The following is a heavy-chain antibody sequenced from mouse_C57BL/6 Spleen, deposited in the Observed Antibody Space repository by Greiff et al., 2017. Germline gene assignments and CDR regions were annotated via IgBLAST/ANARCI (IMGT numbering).Heavy chain of an antibody. V-gene: IGHV5-17*01. CDR2: ISSGSSTI. CDR1: GFTFSDYG. D-gene: IGHD2-3*01. CDR3: ARDYDGYYGYYAMDY. Sequence: EVKLVESGGGLVKPGGSLKLSCAASGFTFSDYGMHWVRQAPEKGLEWVAYISSGSSTIYYADTVKGRFTISRDNAKNTLFLQMTSLRSEDTAMYYCARDYDGYYGYYAMDYWGQGTSVTVSS. J-gene: IGHJ4*01.